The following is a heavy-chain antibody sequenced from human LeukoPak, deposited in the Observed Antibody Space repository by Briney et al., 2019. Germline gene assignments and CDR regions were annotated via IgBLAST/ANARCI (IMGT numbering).Heavy chain of an antibody. CDR2: VTGSGVTT. Sequence: PGGSLRLSCAASGFTFSSYALSWVRQAPGKGLEWVSTVTGSGVTTYYEDSVKGRFTVSRDNSKNTLYLQMNSLRAEDTAIYYCAKEFSSDFWSGPIDQWGQGTLVTV. CDR1: GFTFSSYA. CDR3: AKEFSSDFWSGPIDQ. J-gene: IGHJ4*02. D-gene: IGHD3-3*01. V-gene: IGHV3-23*01.